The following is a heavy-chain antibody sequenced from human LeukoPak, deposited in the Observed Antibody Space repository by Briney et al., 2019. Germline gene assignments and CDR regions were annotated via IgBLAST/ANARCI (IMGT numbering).Heavy chain of an antibody. V-gene: IGHV1-46*01. CDR3: AKDIGSLTYWYDDSNYSGAFDY. CDR2: INPSGGST. CDR1: GYTFTGYY. Sequence: ASVKVSCKASGYTFTGYYMHWVRQAPGQGLEWMGIINPSGGSTSYAQKFQGRVTMTRDTSTSTVYMELSSLRSEDTALYYCAKDIGSLTYWYDDSNYSGAFDYWGQGTLVTVSS. D-gene: IGHD3-22*01. J-gene: IGHJ4*02.